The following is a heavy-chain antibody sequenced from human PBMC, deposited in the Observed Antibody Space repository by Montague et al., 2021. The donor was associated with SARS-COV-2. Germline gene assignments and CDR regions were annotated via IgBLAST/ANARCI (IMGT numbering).Heavy chain of an antibody. Sequence: SLRLSCAASGFTFSDSYMSWVRQAPGRGLEWMAYMSSSGHFASYADSVKGRFTISRDNAKNSLYLQMNSLRAEDTAMYYCARDLWGGQSGMDVWGQGTTVTVSS. V-gene: IGHV3-11*06. CDR1: GFTFSDSY. CDR2: MSSSGHFA. CDR3: ARDLWGGQSGMDV. J-gene: IGHJ6*02. D-gene: IGHD3-10*01.